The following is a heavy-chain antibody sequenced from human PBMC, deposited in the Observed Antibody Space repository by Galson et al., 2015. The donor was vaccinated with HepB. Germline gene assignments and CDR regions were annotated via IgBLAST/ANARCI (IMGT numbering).Heavy chain of an antibody. J-gene: IGHJ4*02. V-gene: IGHV3-49*04. D-gene: IGHD3-3*01. CDR2: IRSQIYGGTT. CDR1: GFSFDAYA. Sequence: SLRLSCAASGFSFDAYAMAWVRQAPGKGLEWVGFIRSQIYGGTTEYAASVQGRFTISRHDSENIAYLQMNSLKTEDTAVYYCTRAPRYSFGAYFFGNWGQGTLVSVSS. CDR3: TRAPRYSFGAYFFGN.